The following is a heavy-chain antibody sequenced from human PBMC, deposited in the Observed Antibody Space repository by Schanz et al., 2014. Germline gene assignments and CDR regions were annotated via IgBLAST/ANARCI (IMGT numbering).Heavy chain of an antibody. D-gene: IGHD5-12*01. CDR2: ISGSGGST. J-gene: IGHJ4*02. CDR3: ARKVVATIGGYYDN. Sequence: VQLVESGGGVVQPGRSLRLSCAASGFTFSSYGMHWVRQAPGKGLEWVSAISGSGGSTYYADSVRGRFTMSRDNSKNTLYLQMNSLRAGDAAVYYCARKVVATIGGYYDNWGQGTLVIVSA. CDR1: GFTFSSYG. V-gene: IGHV3-23*04.